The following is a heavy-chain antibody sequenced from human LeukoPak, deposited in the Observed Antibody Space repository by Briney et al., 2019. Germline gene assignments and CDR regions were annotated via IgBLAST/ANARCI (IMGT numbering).Heavy chain of an antibody. Sequence: GGSLRRSSATPGFSFTVHLQYRVPQATGKGMEWITNIRTTAEGAKYAYYADSVKCRVTISRDDNKNTQYLHMNSLRDDDTAVVYCAAHLRDAFDYWGQGILVTVSS. D-gene: IGHD5-12*01. CDR1: GFSFTVHL. CDR3: AAHLRDAFDY. CDR2: IRTTAEGAKYA. V-gene: IGHV3-48*02. J-gene: IGHJ4*02.